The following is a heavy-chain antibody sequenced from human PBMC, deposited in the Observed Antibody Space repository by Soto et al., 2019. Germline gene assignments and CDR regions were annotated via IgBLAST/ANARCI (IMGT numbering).Heavy chain of an antibody. CDR2: IVVGSGKT. CDR3: AAYTLRFLGYYYYGMDV. D-gene: IGHD3-3*01. J-gene: IGHJ6*02. Sequence: SVKVSCKAYGFTFTSSAVQWVRQARGQRLEWIGWIVVGSGKTNYAQKLQERVTLTMDISTSTPYIEASSPRSEGTAGRSFAAYTLRFLGYYYYGMDVWGQGTTVTVSS. V-gene: IGHV1-58*01. CDR1: GFTFTSSA.